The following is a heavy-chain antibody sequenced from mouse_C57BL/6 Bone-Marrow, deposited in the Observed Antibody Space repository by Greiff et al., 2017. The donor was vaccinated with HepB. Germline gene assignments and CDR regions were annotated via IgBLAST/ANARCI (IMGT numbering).Heavy chain of an antibody. CDR2: ILPGSGST. V-gene: IGHV1-9*01. Sequence: VQLQQSGAELMKPGASVKLSCKATGYTFTGYWIEWVKQRPGHGLEWIGEILPGSGSTNYNEKFKGKATLTADKSSSTAYMQLNSLTSEDSAVYFCARWWYFDVWGTGTTVTVSS. CDR1: GYTFTGYW. CDR3: ARWWYFDV. J-gene: IGHJ1*03.